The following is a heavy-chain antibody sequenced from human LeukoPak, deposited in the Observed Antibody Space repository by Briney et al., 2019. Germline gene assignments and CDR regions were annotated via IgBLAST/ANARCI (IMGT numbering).Heavy chain of an antibody. CDR3: ARDYGGVRPAQYPAYYYYYGMDV. J-gene: IGHJ6*02. CDR2: IIPIFGTA. CDR1: GGTFSIYA. V-gene: IGHV1-69*13. D-gene: IGHD2-2*01. Sequence: SVKVSCKASGGTFSIYAISWVRQAPGQGLEWMGGIIPIFGTANYAQKFQGRVTITADESTSTAYMELSSLRSEDTAVYYCARDYGGVRPAQYPAYYYYYGMDVWGQGTTVTVSS.